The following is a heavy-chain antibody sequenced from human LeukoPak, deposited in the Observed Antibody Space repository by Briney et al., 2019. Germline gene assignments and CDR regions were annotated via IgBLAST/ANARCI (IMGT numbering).Heavy chain of an antibody. V-gene: IGHV3-30*04. Sequence: TGGSLRLSCAASGFTFSSYAMHWVRQAPGKGLEWVAVISYDGSNKYYADSVKGRFTISRDNSKNTLYLQMNSLRAEDTAVYYCARDLDVAVAATPEGSGFDYWGQGTLVTVSS. CDR2: ISYDGSNK. D-gene: IGHD2-15*01. J-gene: IGHJ4*02. CDR3: ARDLDVAVAATPEGSGFDY. CDR1: GFTFSSYA.